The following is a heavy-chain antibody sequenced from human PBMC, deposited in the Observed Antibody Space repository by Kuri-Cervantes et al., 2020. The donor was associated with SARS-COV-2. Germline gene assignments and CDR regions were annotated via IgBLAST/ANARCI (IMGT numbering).Heavy chain of an antibody. CDR2: IKSAVDNSAT. CDR1: GFTFSGSR. J-gene: IGHJ4*02. Sequence: GGSLRLSCAASGFTFSGSRVHWVRQASGKGLKWVGRIKSAVDNSATAYAASVKGRFTISRDDSKDTAYLHMNSLQTDDTAVYYCTRGRGRKLDTAMAYAFDIWGQGTLVTVSS. CDR3: TRGRGRKLDTAMAYAFDI. V-gene: IGHV3-73*01. D-gene: IGHD5-18*01.